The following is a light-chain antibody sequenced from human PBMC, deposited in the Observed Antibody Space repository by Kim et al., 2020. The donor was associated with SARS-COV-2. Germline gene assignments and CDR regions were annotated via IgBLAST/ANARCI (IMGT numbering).Light chain of an antibody. V-gene: IGKV3-11*01. CDR1: QSISRY. J-gene: IGKJ1*01. CDR2: DAS. Sequence: EIVVTQSPATLSLSPGERATLCCKTSQSISRYLVWYQQRPGQAPRLLIYDASNRATGIPARFSGSGSGTDFTLTISSLEPEDFAVYYCQQRYTWWTFGQGTKVDIK. CDR3: QQRYTWWT.